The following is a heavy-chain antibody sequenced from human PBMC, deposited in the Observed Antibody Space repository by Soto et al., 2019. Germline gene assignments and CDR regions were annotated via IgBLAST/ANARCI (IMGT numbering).Heavy chain of an antibody. V-gene: IGHV1-2*04. CDR2: INPNSGGT. D-gene: IGHD3-22*01. CDR1: GYTFTGYY. Sequence: ASVKVSCKAPGYTFTGYYMHWVRQAPGQGLEWMGWINPNSGGTNYAQKFQGWVTMTRDTSISTAYMELSRLRSDDTAVYYCARGVCMYYDSSGSYFFDYRDQGILVTVSS. J-gene: IGHJ4*02. CDR3: ARGVCMYYDSSGSYFFDY.